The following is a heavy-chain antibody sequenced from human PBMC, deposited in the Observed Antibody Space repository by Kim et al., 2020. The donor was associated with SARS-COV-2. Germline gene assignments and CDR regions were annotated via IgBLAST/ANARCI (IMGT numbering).Heavy chain of an antibody. CDR2: N. Sequence: NNNNASVERRVTISVDKSKNQFSLKLSSVTAEDTAVYYCARGEFSDAFDIWGQGTMVTVAS. CDR3: ARGEFSDAFDI. J-gene: IGHJ3*02. V-gene: IGHV4-59*09. D-gene: IGHD3-10*01.